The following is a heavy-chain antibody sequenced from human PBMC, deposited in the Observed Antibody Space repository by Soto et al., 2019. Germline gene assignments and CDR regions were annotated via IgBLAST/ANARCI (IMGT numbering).Heavy chain of an antibody. CDR3: AKASAPGGTYFPLWF. Sequence: PVGSLRLSCAASGFTFRSSTMHWFRQTPGKGLEWVSSISGSGSSTYYADSVKGRFTISRDNSKNTLYLQMNSLRAEDTAVYYCAKASAPGGTYFPLWFWGQGTLVTVSS. D-gene: IGHD1-26*01. V-gene: IGHV3-23*01. CDR2: ISGSGSST. J-gene: IGHJ4*02. CDR1: GFTFRSST.